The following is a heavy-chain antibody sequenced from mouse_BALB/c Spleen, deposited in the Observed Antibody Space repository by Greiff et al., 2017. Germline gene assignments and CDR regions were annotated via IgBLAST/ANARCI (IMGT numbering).Heavy chain of an antibody. CDR2: ISSGSSTI. D-gene: IGHD2-4*01. J-gene: IGHJ4*01. CDR1: GFTFSSFG. Sequence: EVNVVESGGGLVQPGGSRKLSCAASGFTFSSFGMHWVRQAPEKGLEWVAYISSGSSTIYYADTVKGRFTISRDNPKNTLFLQMTSLRSEDTAMYYCARDYDDAMDYWGQGTSVTVSS. V-gene: IGHV5-17*02. CDR3: ARDYDDAMDY.